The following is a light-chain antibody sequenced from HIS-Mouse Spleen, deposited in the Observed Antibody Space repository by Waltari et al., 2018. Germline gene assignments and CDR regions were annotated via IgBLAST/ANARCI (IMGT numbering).Light chain of an antibody. J-gene: IGLJ1*01. CDR1: SNHVGGYNY. Sequence: QSALTQPASVSGSPGQSITISCTGTSNHVGGYNYVPWYQQHPGKAPKLMIYEVSNRHSGVSNRFSGSKFGNKASLTISGLQAEDEADYYCSSYTSSSTYVFGTGTKVTVL. CDR3: SSYTSSSTYV. CDR2: EVS. V-gene: IGLV2-14*01.